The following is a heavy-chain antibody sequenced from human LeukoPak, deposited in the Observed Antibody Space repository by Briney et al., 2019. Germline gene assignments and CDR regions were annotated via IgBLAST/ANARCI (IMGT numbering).Heavy chain of an antibody. CDR3: ARDTRLRGTNWFDP. Sequence: SETLSLTCAVYGGSFSGYYWSWIRQPPGKGLEWIGEINHSGSANYNPSLKSRVTISVDTSKNQFSLRLTSVTAADTAIYYCARDTRLRGTNWFDPWGQGTLVTVSS. CDR1: GGSFSGYY. D-gene: IGHD4-17*01. J-gene: IGHJ5*02. V-gene: IGHV4-34*01. CDR2: INHSGSA.